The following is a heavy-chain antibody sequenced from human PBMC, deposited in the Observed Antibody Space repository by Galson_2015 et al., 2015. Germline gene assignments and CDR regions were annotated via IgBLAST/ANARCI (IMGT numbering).Heavy chain of an antibody. Sequence: SLRLSCAASGFTFSSYAMHWVRQAPGKGLEWVAVISYDGSNKYYADSVKGRFTISRDNSKNTLYLQMNSLRAEDTAVYYCARDSWYIAPTYYFDYWGQGTLVTVSS. CDR1: GFTFSSYA. CDR3: ARDSWYIAPTYYFDY. D-gene: IGHD1-1*01. V-gene: IGHV3-30-3*01. CDR2: ISYDGSNK. J-gene: IGHJ4*02.